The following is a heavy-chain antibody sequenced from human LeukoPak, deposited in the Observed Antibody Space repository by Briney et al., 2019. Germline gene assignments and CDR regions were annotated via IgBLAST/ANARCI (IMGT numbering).Heavy chain of an antibody. CDR3: GRERNAYYMDV. Sequence: GGSLRLSCAASEFTFSLYAMNWVRQAPGKGLEWLSYINDVSSDIHYADSVKGRFTISRDNAKNTLYLQMSSLSSEDTAVYYCGRERNAYYMDVWGKGTTVTVSS. J-gene: IGHJ6*03. CDR1: EFTFSLYA. CDR2: INDVSSDI. V-gene: IGHV3-21*05.